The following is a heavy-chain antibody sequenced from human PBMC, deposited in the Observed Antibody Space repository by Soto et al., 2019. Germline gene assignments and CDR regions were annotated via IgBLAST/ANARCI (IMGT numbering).Heavy chain of an antibody. D-gene: IGHD1-26*01. J-gene: IGHJ4*02. CDR2: IYYSGST. CDR1: GGSISSSSYY. CDR3: ARHGEWDVGATRLGDGGFDY. V-gene: IGHV4-39*01. Sequence: PSETLSLTCTVSGGSISSSSYYWGWIRQPPGKGLEWIGSIYYSGSTYYDPSLKSRVTISVDTSKNQFSLKLSSVTAADTAVYYCARHGEWDVGATRLGDGGFDYWGQGTLVTVSS.